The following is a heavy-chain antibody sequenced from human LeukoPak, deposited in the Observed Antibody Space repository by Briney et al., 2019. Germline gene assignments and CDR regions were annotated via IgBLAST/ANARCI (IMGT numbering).Heavy chain of an antibody. Sequence: GSLRLSCAASGFSFNNYAMSWVRQAPGKGLEWISAITDSGGDTYHADSVKGRFTISRDNSKNTLYLQMNSLRVDDSAVYHCAKGSQSSRPDYFDFWGPGTLVTVSS. CDR1: GFSFNNYA. J-gene: IGHJ4*02. D-gene: IGHD1-14*01. CDR2: ITDSGGDT. CDR3: AKGSQSSRPDYFDF. V-gene: IGHV3-23*01.